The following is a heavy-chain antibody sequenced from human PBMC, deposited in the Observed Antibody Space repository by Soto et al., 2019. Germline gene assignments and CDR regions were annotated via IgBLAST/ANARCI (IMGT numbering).Heavy chain of an antibody. V-gene: IGHV3-9*01. CDR2: ISWNSGSI. D-gene: IGHD3-3*01. CDR1: GFTFDDYA. Sequence: GGSLRLSCAASGFTFDDYAMHWVRQAPGKGLEWVSGISWNSGSIGYADSVKGRFTISRDNAKNSLYLQMNSLRAEDTALYYCAKGMGGVVMNNWLDPWGQGTLVTVSS. CDR3: AKGMGGVVMNNWLDP. J-gene: IGHJ5*02.